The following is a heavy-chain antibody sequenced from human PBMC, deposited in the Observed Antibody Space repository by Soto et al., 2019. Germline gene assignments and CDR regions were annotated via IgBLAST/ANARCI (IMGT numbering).Heavy chain of an antibody. J-gene: IGHJ4*02. CDR3: AREIERLLGY. CDR1: GFTFSSYA. Sequence: QVQLVESGGGVVQPGRSLRLSCAASGFTFSSYAMHWVRQAPGKGLEWVTVISYDGREKYYADSVKGRFTISRDNSKNSLYLKMNSVRAEDTAVYYCAREIERLLGYWGQGTLVTVSS. CDR2: ISYDGREK. D-gene: IGHD3-3*01. V-gene: IGHV3-30*04.